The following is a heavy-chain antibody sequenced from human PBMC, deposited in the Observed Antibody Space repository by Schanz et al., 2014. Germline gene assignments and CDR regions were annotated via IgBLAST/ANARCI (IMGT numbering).Heavy chain of an antibody. V-gene: IGHV3-21*06. CDR3: VREVGAAAGLAWGLDY. Sequence: VQLVESGGGLVKPGESLRLSCAASGFSLSSYNMNWVRQAPGKGLEWVSSISSSSSYIYYADSVNGRFTISRDNAKSSLFLQMNSLRAEDTAVYYCVREVGAAAGLAWGLDYWGRGTLVTVSS. J-gene: IGHJ4*02. D-gene: IGHD6-13*01. CDR1: GFSLSSYN. CDR2: ISSSSSYI.